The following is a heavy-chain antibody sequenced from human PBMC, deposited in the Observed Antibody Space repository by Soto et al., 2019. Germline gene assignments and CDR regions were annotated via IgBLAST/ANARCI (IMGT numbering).Heavy chain of an antibody. CDR2: ISGSGGST. J-gene: IGHJ4*02. CDR1: GFTFSSYA. CDR3: AKGGVSGFWSGYPISSFDY. D-gene: IGHD3-3*01. Sequence: LRLSCAASGFTFSSYAMSWVRQAPLKGLEWVSAISGSGGSTYYAYSVKGRFTISRGNSKNTLYLQMNSLRAEDTAVYYCAKGGVSGFWSGYPISSFDYWGQGTLVTVSS. V-gene: IGHV3-23*01.